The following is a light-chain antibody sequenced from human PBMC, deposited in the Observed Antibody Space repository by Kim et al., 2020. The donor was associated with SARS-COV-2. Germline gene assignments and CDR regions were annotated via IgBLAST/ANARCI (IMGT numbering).Light chain of an antibody. V-gene: IGKV3-15*01. CDR3: QQYDDWPPWT. CDR2: SAS. CDR1: QSVGTN. Sequence: EMAVTQSPATLSVSPGERATLSCRASQSVGTNLALYQQRPGQAPRLLIYSASIRAIGIPARFSGSGSGTDFTLTISSLQSEDLAVYYCQQYDDWPPWTFGQGTKVDIK. J-gene: IGKJ1*01.